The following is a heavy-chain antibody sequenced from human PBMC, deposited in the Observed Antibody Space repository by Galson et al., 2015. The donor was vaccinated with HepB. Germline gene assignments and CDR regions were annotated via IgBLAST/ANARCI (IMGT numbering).Heavy chain of an antibody. CDR2: ISWDGGNT. V-gene: IGHV3-43*01. CDR3: AKGTRRYNWNDESAFDI. Sequence: SLRLSCAASGFTFDDYTMHWVRQAPGKGLEWVSLISWDGGNTYYADSVKGRFTISRDNSKNSLYLQMNSLRTEDTALYYCAKGTRRYNWNDESAFDIWGQGTMVTVSS. CDR1: GFTFDDYT. J-gene: IGHJ3*02. D-gene: IGHD1-20*01.